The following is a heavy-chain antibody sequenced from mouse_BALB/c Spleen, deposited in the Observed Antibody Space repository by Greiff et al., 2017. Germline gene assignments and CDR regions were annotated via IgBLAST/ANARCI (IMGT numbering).Heavy chain of an antibody. CDR2: ISYSGST. V-gene: IGHV3-8*02. D-gene: IGHD1-1*01. CDR3: ARDYYGSPAWFAY. J-gene: IGHJ3*01. Sequence: EVMLVESGPSLVKPSQTLSLTCSVTGDSITSGYWNWIRKFPGNKLEYMGYISYSGSTYYNPSLKSRISITRDTSKNQYYLQLNSVTTEDTATYYCARDYYGSPAWFAYWGQGTLVTVSA. CDR1: GDSITSGY.